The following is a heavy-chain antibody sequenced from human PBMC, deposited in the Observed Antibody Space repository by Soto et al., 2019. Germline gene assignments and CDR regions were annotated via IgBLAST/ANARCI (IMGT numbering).Heavy chain of an antibody. CDR3: ARGSRSIAARVKYYFDY. Sequence: SETLSLTCAVYGGSFSGYYWSWIRQPPGKGLEWIGEINHSGSTNYNPSLKSRVTISVETSKNQFSLKLSSVTAADTAVYYCARGSRSIAARVKYYFDYWGQGTLVTVSS. J-gene: IGHJ4*02. D-gene: IGHD6-6*01. CDR2: INHSGST. V-gene: IGHV4-34*01. CDR1: GGSFSGYY.